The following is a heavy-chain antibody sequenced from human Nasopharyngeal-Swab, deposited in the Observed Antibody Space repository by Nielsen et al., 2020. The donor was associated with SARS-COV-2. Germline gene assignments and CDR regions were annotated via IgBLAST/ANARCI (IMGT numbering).Heavy chain of an antibody. J-gene: IGHJ5*02. CDR2: IYYSGST. CDR3: AGGGAAAGTGVWWFDP. V-gene: IGHV4-59*01. CDR1: GGSISSYY. Sequence: SETLSLTCTVSGGSISSYYWSWIRQPPGKGLEWIGYIYYSGSTNYNPSLKSRVTISVDTSKNQFSLKLSSVTAADTAVYYCAGGGAAAGTGVWWFDPWGQGTLVAVSS. D-gene: IGHD6-13*01.